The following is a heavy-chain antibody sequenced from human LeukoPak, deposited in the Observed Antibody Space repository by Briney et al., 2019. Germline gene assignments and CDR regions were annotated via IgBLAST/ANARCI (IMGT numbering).Heavy chain of an antibody. CDR3: ARGYEEYDFWSARWFDP. CDR2: IWYDGSNK. J-gene: IGHJ5*02. CDR1: GFTFSSYG. Sequence: GGSLRLSCAASGFTFSSYGMHWVRQAPGKGLEWVAVIWYDGSNKYYADSVKGRFTISRDNSKNTLYLQMNSLRAEDTAVYYCARGYEEYDFWSARWFDPWGQGTLVTVSS. V-gene: IGHV3-33*01. D-gene: IGHD3-3*01.